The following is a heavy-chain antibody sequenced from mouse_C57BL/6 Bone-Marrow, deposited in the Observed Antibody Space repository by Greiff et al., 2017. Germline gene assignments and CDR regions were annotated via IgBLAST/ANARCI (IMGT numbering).Heavy chain of an antibody. CDR2: IYPGSGSP. D-gene: IGHD1-1*01. CDR3: ARHYGSSFYYAMDY. Sequence: QVQLQQPGAELVKPGASVKMSCKASGYTFTSYWITWVKQRPGQGLEWIGDIYPGSGSPNYNEKFKSKATLTVDTSSSTAYMQLSSLTSEYSAVYYCARHYGSSFYYAMDYWGQGTSVTVSS. CDR1: GYTFTSYW. V-gene: IGHV1-55*01. J-gene: IGHJ4*01.